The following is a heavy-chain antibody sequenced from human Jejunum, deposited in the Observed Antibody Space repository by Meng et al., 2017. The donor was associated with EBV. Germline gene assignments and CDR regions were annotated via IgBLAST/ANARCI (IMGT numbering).Heavy chain of an antibody. V-gene: IGHV3-74*03. J-gene: IGHJ4*02. D-gene: IGHD1-14*01. CDR2: INEDGTTT. CDR1: EFTLRSYW. Sequence: EVQLVDSGGALVQPGGSLRLSCAASEFTLRSYWMHWVRQAPGKGLLWVSRINEDGTTTTYADSVKGRFTISRDNAKNTLYLQMNSLRAEDTAVYYCSRDLAGSDDYWGQGTLVTVSS. CDR3: SRDLAGSDDY.